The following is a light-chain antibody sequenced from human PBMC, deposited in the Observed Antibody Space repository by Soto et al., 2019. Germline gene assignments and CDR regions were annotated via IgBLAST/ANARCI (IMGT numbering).Light chain of an antibody. J-gene: IGKJ1*01. CDR3: QQYNCYSE. V-gene: IGKV1-5*03. Sequence: DIEMTQSPSTLSVSVGDRVTITCRASQSISSWLAWYQQKPGKAPKLLIYEASSLESGVPSRFNGSGSGREFTLNISSLPPDDFAAYYCQQYNCYSEFGQGTKVEIK. CDR1: QSISSW. CDR2: EAS.